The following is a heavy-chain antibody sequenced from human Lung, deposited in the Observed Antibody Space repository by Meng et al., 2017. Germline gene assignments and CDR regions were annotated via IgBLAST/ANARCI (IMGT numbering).Heavy chain of an antibody. CDR2: INHSGST. J-gene: IGHJ4*02. CDR1: GGSFSGYY. CDR3: ARGYDILTGPPLDY. Sequence: QVEHQQWGPGLLKPSETLSLTCVVYGGSFSGYYWSWIRQPSGKGLEWIGEINHSGSTNYNPSLKSRVTISVDTSKNQFSLKLSSVTAADTAVYYCARGYDILTGPPLDYWGQGTLVTVSS. V-gene: IGHV4-34*01. D-gene: IGHD3-9*01.